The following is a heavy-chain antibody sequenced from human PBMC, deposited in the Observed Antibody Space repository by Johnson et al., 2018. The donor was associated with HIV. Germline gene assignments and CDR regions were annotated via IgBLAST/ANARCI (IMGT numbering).Heavy chain of an antibody. CDR1: GFTFSSYA. D-gene: IGHD3-22*01. Sequence: VQLLESGGGLVQPGGSLRLSCAASGFTFSSYAMHWFRQAPGTGLEWVAVISYAGCNNYYADSVTGRFTISRDNSKNPLYLQMNSLRAEDTAVYYCARTRLELSSGYPDAFDIWGQGTMVTVSS. CDR3: ARTRLELSSGYPDAFDI. CDR2: ISYAGCNN. J-gene: IGHJ3*02. V-gene: IGHV3-30*04.